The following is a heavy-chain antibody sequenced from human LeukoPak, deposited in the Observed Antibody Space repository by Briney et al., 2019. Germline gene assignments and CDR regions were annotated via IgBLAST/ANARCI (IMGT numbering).Heavy chain of an antibody. Sequence: PSETLSLTCTVSGGSISSYYWSWIRQPPGKGLEWIGYIFYSGSTNYSPSLKSRVTISVDTSKNQFSLKLSSVTAADTAVYYCASSGYSSGWYKVGYWGQGTLVTVSS. J-gene: IGHJ4*02. V-gene: IGHV4-59*01. CDR2: IFYSGST. CDR3: ASSGYSSGWYKVGY. CDR1: GGSISSYY. D-gene: IGHD6-19*01.